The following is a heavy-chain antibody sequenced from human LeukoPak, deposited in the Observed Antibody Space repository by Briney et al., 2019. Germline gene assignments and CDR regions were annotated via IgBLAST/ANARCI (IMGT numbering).Heavy chain of an antibody. CDR1: GGSFSGYY. Sequence: SETLSLTCAVYGGSFSGYYWSWIRQPPGKGLEWIGEINHSGSTNYNPSLKSRVTISVDTSKNQFSLKLSSVTAADTAVYYCARHAYRVSVYGMDVWGQGTTVTVSS. V-gene: IGHV4-34*01. CDR3: ARHAYRVSVYGMDV. CDR2: INHSGST. D-gene: IGHD1-14*01. J-gene: IGHJ6*02.